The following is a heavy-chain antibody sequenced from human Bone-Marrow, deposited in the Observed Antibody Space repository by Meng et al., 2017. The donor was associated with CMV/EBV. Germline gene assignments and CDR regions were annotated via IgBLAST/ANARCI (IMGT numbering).Heavy chain of an antibody. CDR3: ARDSYDNLDY. V-gene: IGHV3-74*01. CDR1: GFTFSSYW. J-gene: IGHJ4*02. D-gene: IGHD3-9*01. Sequence: GGSLRLSCAVSGFTFSSYWMHWVRQAPGKGLIWVSRINTDGSITNFADSVKGRFTISRDNAKNMLYLQMNGLRAEDTAMYYCARDSYDNLDYWGQGTLVTVSS. CDR2: INTDGSIT.